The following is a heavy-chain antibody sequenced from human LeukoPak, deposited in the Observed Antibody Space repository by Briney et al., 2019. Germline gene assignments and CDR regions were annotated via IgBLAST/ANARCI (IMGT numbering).Heavy chain of an antibody. CDR2: ISWNSGSI. CDR3: AKGPIAVAVRTRTGWFDP. Sequence: PGGSLRLSCAASGFTFDDYAMHWVRQAPGKGLEWVSGISWNSGSIGYADSVKGRFTISRDNAKNSLYLQMNSLRAEDTAVYYCAKGPIAVAVRTRTGWFDPWGQGTLVTVSS. J-gene: IGHJ5*02. CDR1: GFTFDDYA. V-gene: IGHV3-9*01. D-gene: IGHD6-19*01.